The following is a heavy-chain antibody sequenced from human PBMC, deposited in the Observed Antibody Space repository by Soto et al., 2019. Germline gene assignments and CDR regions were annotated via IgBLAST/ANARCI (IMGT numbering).Heavy chain of an antibody. Sequence: GGSLRLSCAASGFTFNIYGMHWVRQAPDKGLEWVALISYDGSNQYYADSVKGRFTISRDNSKNTLFLQMNSLRADDTAVYYCAKDQASGQGSFDSWGQGTPVTVSS. CDR3: AKDQASGQGSFDS. CDR1: GFTFNIYG. J-gene: IGHJ4*02. V-gene: IGHV3-30*18. CDR2: ISYDGSNQ.